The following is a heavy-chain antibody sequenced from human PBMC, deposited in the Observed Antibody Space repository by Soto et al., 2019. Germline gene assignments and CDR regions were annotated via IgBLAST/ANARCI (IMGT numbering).Heavy chain of an antibody. Sequence: GGSLRLSCAASGFTFNIYGMHWVRQAPDKGLEWVALISYDGSNQYYADSVKGRFTISRDNSKNTLFLQMNSLRADDTAVYYCAKDQASGQGSFDSWGQGTPVTVSS. CDR3: AKDQASGQGSFDS. CDR1: GFTFNIYG. J-gene: IGHJ4*02. V-gene: IGHV3-30*18. CDR2: ISYDGSNQ.